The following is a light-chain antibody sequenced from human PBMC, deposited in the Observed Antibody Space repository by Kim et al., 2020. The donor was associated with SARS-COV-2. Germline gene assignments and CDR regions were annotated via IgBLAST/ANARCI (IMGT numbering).Light chain of an antibody. J-gene: IGLJ3*02. Sequence: QSALTQPPSASGSPGQSVTISCTGSSSDVGAYNYVSWYQQHPGKAPKLMVYEVSKRPSGVPDRFSGSKSGNTASLTVAGLQAEDEADYYCSSYAGTYGVFGGGTQLTVL. CDR1: SSDVGAYNY. V-gene: IGLV2-8*01. CDR2: EVS. CDR3: SSYAGTYGV.